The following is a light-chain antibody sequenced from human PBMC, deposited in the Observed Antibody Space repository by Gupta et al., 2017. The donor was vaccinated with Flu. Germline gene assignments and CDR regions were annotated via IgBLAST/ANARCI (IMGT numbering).Light chain of an antibody. CDR3: SSYAGDNSWV. V-gene: IGLV2-8*01. CDR1: SSDIGSYNY. Sequence: QSALTQPPSASGSPGQSVTISCTGTSSDIGSYNYVSWYQQRPGKAPKFMIYKVTERPSGVPDRFSGSKSDNRASLTVSGLQPEDEADYYCSSYAGDNSWVFGGGTKLTVL. CDR2: KVT. J-gene: IGLJ3*02.